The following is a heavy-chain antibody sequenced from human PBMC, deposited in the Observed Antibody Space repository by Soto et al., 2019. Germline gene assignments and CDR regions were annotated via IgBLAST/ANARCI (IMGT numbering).Heavy chain of an antibody. CDR3: ARVGYGSGTWRFDP. CDR2: IYHSGST. V-gene: IGHV4-30-2*01. CDR1: GGSISSGGYS. J-gene: IGHJ5*02. Sequence: SETLSLTCAVSGGSISSGGYSWSWIRQPPGKGLEWIGYIYHSGSTYYNPSLKSRVTISVDRSKDQFSLKLSSVTAADTAVYYCARVGYGSGTWRFDPWGQGTLVTVSS. D-gene: IGHD3-10*01.